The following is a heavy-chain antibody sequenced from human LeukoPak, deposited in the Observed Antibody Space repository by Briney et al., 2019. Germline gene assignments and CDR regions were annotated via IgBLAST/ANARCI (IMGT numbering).Heavy chain of an antibody. D-gene: IGHD2-15*01. CDR3: ARDLRYCSGGSCYGAIGY. V-gene: IGHV3-11*01. CDR2: ISSSGSTV. Sequence: GGSLRLSCAASGFTFSDYYMSWIRQAPGKGLEWVSYISSSGSTVYYADSVKGRFTISRDNAKNSLYLQMNCLRAEDTAVYYCARDLRYCSGGSCYGAIGYWGQGTLVNVSS. J-gene: IGHJ4*02. CDR1: GFTFSDYY.